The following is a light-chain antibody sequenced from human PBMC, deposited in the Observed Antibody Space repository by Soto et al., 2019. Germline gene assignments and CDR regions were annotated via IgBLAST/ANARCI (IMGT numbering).Light chain of an antibody. J-gene: IGKJ4*01. V-gene: IGKV3-11*01. CDR3: QQRSNLP. Sequence: EIVLTQSPATLSLSPGERATLSCRASQSVSSYLAWDQQKPGQAPRLLIYDASNRATGIPARFSGSGSGTDFTLSISSLEPEDFAVYYCQQRSNLPFGGGTKVEIK. CDR1: QSVSSY. CDR2: DAS.